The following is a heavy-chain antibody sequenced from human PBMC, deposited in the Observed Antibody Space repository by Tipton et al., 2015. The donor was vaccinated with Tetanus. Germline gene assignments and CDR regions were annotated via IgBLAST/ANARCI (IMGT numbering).Heavy chain of an antibody. Sequence: SLRLSCAASGFTLSRYTLNWVRQAPGKGLEWVSPISSSSDYIYYADSVKGRFTISRDNAKNSLYLQVNSLRAEDTAVYYCASLTVGAANRGFDIWGQGTMVTVSS. CDR3: ASLTVGAANRGFDI. CDR1: GFTLSRYT. D-gene: IGHD1-26*01. J-gene: IGHJ3*02. V-gene: IGHV3-21*01. CDR2: ISSSSDYI.